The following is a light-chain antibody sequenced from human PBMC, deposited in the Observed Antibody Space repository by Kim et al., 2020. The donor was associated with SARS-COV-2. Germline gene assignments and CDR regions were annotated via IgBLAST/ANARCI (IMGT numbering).Light chain of an antibody. Sequence: EVVLTQSPGTLSLSPWERATLSCRASLSVSSSFLAWYQQKPGQAPRLLMNGASSRATGIPDRFSGSASGTDFILTIARLEPEDSAVYYCHQFGNSPYTFGQGSKLEIK. J-gene: IGKJ2*01. V-gene: IGKV3-20*01. CDR1: LSVSSSF. CDR3: HQFGNSPYT. CDR2: GAS.